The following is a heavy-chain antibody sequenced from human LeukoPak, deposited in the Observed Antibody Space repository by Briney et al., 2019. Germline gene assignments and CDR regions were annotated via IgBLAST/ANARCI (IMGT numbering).Heavy chain of an antibody. CDR3: ARWGVLDAFDI. V-gene: IGHV4-59*01. CDR1: GGSISSYY. Sequence: SETLSLTCTVSGGSISSYYWSWIRQPPGKGLEWIGYILYSGSTNYNPSLKSRVIISVDTSKNQFSLKLSSVTAADTAVYYCARWGVLDAFDIWGQGTMVTVSS. D-gene: IGHD3-16*01. J-gene: IGHJ3*02. CDR2: ILYSGST.